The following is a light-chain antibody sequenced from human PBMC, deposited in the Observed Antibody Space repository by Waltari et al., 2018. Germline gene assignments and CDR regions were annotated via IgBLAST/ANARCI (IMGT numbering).Light chain of an antibody. J-gene: IGKJ2*01. Sequence: DIQLTQSPSSLAASVGDRVTLTCRASQDIGGYLNWYQHQPGRAPKLLIYRTTILTTGVPSRFSGRASRTDYTLTITNLQPEDIATYYCQYYDNLPMFTFGPGTKVEIK. CDR2: RTT. CDR1: QDIGGY. CDR3: QYYDNLPMFT. V-gene: IGKV1-33*01.